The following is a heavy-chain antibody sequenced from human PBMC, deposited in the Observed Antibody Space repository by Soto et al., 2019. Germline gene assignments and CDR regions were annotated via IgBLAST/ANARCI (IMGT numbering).Heavy chain of an antibody. CDR1: GGSVSSGSYY. V-gene: IGHV4-61*01. CDR2: IYYSGST. Sequence: SETLSLTCTVSGGSVSSGSYYWSWIRQPPGKGLEWIGYIYYSGSTNYNPSLKSRVTISVDTSKNQFSLKLSSVTAADTAVYYCARGRSSGWSFGDFDCWGQGTLVTVSS. CDR3: ARGRSSGWSFGDFDC. J-gene: IGHJ4*02. D-gene: IGHD6-19*01.